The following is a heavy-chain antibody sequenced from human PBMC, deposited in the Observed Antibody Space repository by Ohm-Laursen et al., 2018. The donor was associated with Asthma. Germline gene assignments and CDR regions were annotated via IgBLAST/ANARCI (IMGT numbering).Heavy chain of an antibody. V-gene: IGHV4-59*12. CDR2: IYYSGST. J-gene: IGHJ4*02. CDR1: GGSISSYY. CDR3: ARDHY. Sequence: GTLSLTCTVSGGSISSYYWSWIRQPPGKGLEWIGYIYYSGSTYYNPSLKSRVTISVDTSKNQFSLKLSSVTAADTAVYYCARDHYWGQGTLVTVSS.